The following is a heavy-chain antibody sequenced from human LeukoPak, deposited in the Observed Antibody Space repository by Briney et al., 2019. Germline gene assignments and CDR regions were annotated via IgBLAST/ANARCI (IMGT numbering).Heavy chain of an antibody. V-gene: IGHV4-59*01. D-gene: IGHD4-23*01. CDR2: IYYSGST. CDR1: GGSISSYY. J-gene: IGHJ4*02. CDR3: ARAKGYGGTTIDY. Sequence: PSETLSLTCTVSGGSISSYYWSWIRQPPGKGLEWIGYIYYSGSTNYNPSLKSRVTISVDTSKTQFSLKLSSVTAADTAVYYCARAKGYGGTTIDYWGQGTLVTVSS.